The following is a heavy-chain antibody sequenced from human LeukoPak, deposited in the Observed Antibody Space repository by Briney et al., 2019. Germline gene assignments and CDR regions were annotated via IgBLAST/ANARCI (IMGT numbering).Heavy chain of an antibody. Sequence: GGSLRLSCAASGFTFSSYSMNWVRQALGKGLEWVSSISSSSSYIYYADSVKGRFTISRDNAKNSLYLQMNSLRAEDTAVYYCASPVRYSSSWSSFDYWGQGTLVTVSS. CDR1: GFTFSSYS. D-gene: IGHD6-13*01. J-gene: IGHJ4*02. CDR2: ISSSSSYI. V-gene: IGHV3-21*01. CDR3: ASPVRYSSSWSSFDY.